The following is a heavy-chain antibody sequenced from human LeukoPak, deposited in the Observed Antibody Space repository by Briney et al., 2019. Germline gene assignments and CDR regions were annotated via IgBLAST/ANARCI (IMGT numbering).Heavy chain of an antibody. V-gene: IGHV3-48*01. Sequence: GGSLRLSCAASGFTFSSYSMNWVRQAPGKGLEWVSYISSSSSTIYYADSVKGRFTISRDNANTSLYLQMNGLRAEDKAVYYCARGQACSSTSCYGFDYWGQGTLVTVSS. D-gene: IGHD2-2*01. CDR3: ARGQACSSTSCYGFDY. CDR1: GFTFSSYS. CDR2: ISSSSSTI. J-gene: IGHJ4*02.